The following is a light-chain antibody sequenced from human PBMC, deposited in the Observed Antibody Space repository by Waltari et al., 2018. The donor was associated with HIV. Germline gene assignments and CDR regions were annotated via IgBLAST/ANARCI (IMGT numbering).Light chain of an antibody. J-gene: IGLJ2*01. CDR3: AAGDDSLLV. V-gene: IGLV1-47*01. CDR1: RSDVGRHY. CDR2: TNN. Sequence: QPLLTSPRSASGTLCQRFTIPCSWNRSDVGRHYVYWNQQLPGTASRLLIYTNNQPPAGVRDRGSGSESGTSASLASSGLRSEDEDDYYCAAGDDSLLVFGGGTKLTVL.